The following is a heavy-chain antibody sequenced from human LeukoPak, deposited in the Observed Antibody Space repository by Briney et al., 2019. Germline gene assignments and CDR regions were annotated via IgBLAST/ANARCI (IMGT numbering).Heavy chain of an antibody. D-gene: IGHD1-26*01. Sequence: GRSLRLSCAASGFTFSSYGMNWVRQAPGKGLEWVSRINSDASSTSYADSVKGRFTISRDRAKNTLYLQMNGLRADDTAVYYCATSLYSGTKLDYWGQGTLVTVSS. CDR2: INSDASST. J-gene: IGHJ4*02. CDR1: GFTFSSYG. CDR3: ATSLYSGTKLDY. V-gene: IGHV3-74*01.